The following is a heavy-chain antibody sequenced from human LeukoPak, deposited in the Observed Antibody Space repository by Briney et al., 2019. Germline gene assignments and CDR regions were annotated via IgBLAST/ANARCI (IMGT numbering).Heavy chain of an antibody. J-gene: IGHJ4*02. D-gene: IGHD3-10*01. CDR1: GFTLRNFG. CDR2: IWYDGSDK. CDR3: ARDRSGLKYFDF. V-gene: IGHV3-33*01. Sequence: GGSLRLSCAASGFTLRNFGMHWVRQAPGKGLEWVAVIWYDGSDKKYADSVKGRFTISRDNSKNTLHLQMNSLRADDTAVYYCARDRSGLKYFDFWGQGTLVTVSS.